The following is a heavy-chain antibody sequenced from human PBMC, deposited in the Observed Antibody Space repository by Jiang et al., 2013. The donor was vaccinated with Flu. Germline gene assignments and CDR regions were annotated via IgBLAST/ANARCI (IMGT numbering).Heavy chain of an antibody. D-gene: IGHD6-13*01. Sequence: GSGLVKPSETLSLTCTVSGGSISSYYWSWIRQPPGKGLEWIGYIYYSGSTNYNPSLKSRVTISVDTSKNQFSLKLSSVTAADTAVYYCAREDRKGIAAAYYWGQGTLVTVSS. J-gene: IGHJ4*02. V-gene: IGHV4-59*01. CDR2: IYYSGST. CDR3: AREDRKGIAAAYY. CDR1: GGSISSYY.